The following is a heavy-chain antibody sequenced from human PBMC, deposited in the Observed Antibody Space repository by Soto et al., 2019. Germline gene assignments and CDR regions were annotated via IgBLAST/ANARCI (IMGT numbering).Heavy chain of an antibody. V-gene: IGHV3-66*01. CDR1: GFTFGASA. D-gene: IGHD3-9*01. Sequence: GESLKISCAASGFTFGASALQWVRQAPGKGLEWVSVIYSGGSTYYADSVKGRFTISRDNSKNTLYLQMNSLRAEDTAVYYCARAQLFSSYYDILTGYYDYYYYYGMDVWGQGTTVTVSS. CDR3: ARAQLFSSYYDILTGYYDYYYYYGMDV. CDR2: IYSGGST. J-gene: IGHJ6*02.